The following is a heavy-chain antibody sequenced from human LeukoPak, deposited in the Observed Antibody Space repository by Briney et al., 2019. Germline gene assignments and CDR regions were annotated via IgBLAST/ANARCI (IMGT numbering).Heavy chain of an antibody. J-gene: IGHJ5*02. Sequence: PSETLSLTCTVSGGSISSSNYYWGWIRQPPGKGLECIGSIYYSARTYYNPSLKSRVTISVDTSKNQFSLKLSSVTAADTAVYYCARNRYYYGSGSYGVPNWFDPWGQGTLVTVSS. CDR1: GGSISSSNYY. CDR2: IYYSART. V-gene: IGHV4-39*01. D-gene: IGHD3-10*01. CDR3: ARNRYYYGSGSYGVPNWFDP.